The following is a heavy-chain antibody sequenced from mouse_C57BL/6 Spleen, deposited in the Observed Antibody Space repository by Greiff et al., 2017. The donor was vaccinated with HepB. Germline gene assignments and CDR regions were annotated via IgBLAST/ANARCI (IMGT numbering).Heavy chain of an antibody. D-gene: IGHD2-4*01. CDR2: ISDGGSYT. Sequence: EVKLVESGGGLVKPGGSLKLSCAASGFTFSSYAMSWVRQTPEKRLEWVATISDGGSYTYYPDNVKGRFTISRDNAKNNLYLQMSHLKSEDTAMYYCARDYYDYDAYYFDYWGQGTTLTVSS. V-gene: IGHV5-4*01. CDR1: GFTFSSYA. J-gene: IGHJ2*01. CDR3: ARDYYDYDAYYFDY.